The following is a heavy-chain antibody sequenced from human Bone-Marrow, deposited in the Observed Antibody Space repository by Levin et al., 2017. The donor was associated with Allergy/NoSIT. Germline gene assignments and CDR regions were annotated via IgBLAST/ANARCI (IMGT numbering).Heavy chain of an antibody. V-gene: IGHV3-30-3*01. J-gene: IGHJ4*02. D-gene: IGHD6-13*01. Sequence: SCAASGFTFSSYAMHWVRQAPGKGLEWVAVISYDGSNKYYADSVKGRFTISRDNSKNTLYLQMNSLRAEDTAVYYCARDGVAAAEIPIWGQGTLVTVSS. CDR3: ARDGVAAAEIPI. CDR2: ISYDGSNK. CDR1: GFTFSSYA.